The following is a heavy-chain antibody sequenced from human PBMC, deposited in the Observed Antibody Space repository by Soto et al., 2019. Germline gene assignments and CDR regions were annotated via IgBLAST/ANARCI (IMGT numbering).Heavy chain of an antibody. CDR2: IYSGGST. CDR3: ARELLWFGDHDFYSGMDV. V-gene: IGHV3-53*01. Sequence: GGSLRLSCAASGFTVSSNYMSWVRQAPGKGLEWVSVIYSGGSTYYADSVKGRFTISRDNSKTTLYLQMNSRRAEDTAVYYCARELLWFGDHDFYSGMDVWGQGTMVTVSS. J-gene: IGHJ6*02. D-gene: IGHD3-10*01. CDR1: GFTVSSNY.